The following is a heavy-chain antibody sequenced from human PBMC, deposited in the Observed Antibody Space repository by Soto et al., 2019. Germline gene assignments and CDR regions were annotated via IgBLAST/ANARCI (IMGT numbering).Heavy chain of an antibody. J-gene: IGHJ5*02. D-gene: IGHD3-3*01. Sequence: SETLSLTCAVYGGSVNGYYLNWIRQPPGKGLEWIGEINHTGGTHYNPYLKSRVTMSVDTTKNQFSLRLSSVTAADTAIYYCATRITVFGLLIPPFDPWGQGTQVTVSS. CDR1: GGSVNGYY. V-gene: IGHV4-34*01. CDR2: INHTGGT. CDR3: ATRITVFGLLIPPFDP.